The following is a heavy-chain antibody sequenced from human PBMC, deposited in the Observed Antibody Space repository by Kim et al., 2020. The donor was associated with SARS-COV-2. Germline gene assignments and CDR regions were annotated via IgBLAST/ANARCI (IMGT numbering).Heavy chain of an antibody. Sequence: GGSMRLSCAASGFTFSRSWMTWVRQAPGQGLEWVANINPDGSEAYYVDSMRGRFAISRDNAKNSLYLQMNSLRADDTAVYYCANNDDWSFDMWGQGTMVTVSS. CDR3: ANNDDWSFDM. J-gene: IGHJ3*02. CDR1: GFTFSRSW. CDR2: INPDGSEA. V-gene: IGHV3-7*03. D-gene: IGHD3-9*01.